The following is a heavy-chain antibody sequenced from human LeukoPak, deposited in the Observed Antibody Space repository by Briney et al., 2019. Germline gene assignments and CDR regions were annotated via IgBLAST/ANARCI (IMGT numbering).Heavy chain of an antibody. V-gene: IGHV1-69*04. CDR2: IIPILGIA. D-gene: IGHD3-10*01. CDR3: ASSPYYYGAGGYPSFDY. CDR1: GGTFSSYA. J-gene: IGHJ4*02. Sequence: SVKVSCKASGGTFSSYAISWVRQAPGQGLEWMGRIIPILGIANYAQKFQGRVTITADKSTSTAYMELSSLRSEDTAVYYCASSPYYYGAGGYPSFDYWGQGTLVTVSS.